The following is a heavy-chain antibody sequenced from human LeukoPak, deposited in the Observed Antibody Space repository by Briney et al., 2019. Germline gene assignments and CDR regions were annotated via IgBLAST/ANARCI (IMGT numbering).Heavy chain of an antibody. CDR3: ASLHDYGDEPDDY. Sequence: SETLSLTCAVYGGSFSGYYWSWIRQPPGKGLEWIGRIYTSGSTNYNPSLKSRVTISVDTSKNQFSLRLSSVTAADTAVYYCASLHDYGDEPDDYWGQGTLVTVSS. J-gene: IGHJ4*02. CDR2: IYTSGST. V-gene: IGHV4-59*10. CDR1: GGSFSGYY. D-gene: IGHD4-17*01.